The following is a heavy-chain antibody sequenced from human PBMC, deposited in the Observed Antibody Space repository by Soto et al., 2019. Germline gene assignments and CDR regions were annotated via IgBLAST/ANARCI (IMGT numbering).Heavy chain of an antibody. CDR1: GFTFSNAW. CDR2: IKSKTDGGTT. V-gene: IGHV3-15*07. D-gene: IGHD3-10*01. Sequence: GGSLRLSCAASGFTFSNAWMNWVRQAPGKGLEWVGRIKSKTDGGTTDYAAPVKGRFTISRDDSKNTLYLQMNSLKTEDTAVYYCTTERRSRPFGRGVIRGKDYWGQGTLVTVSS. J-gene: IGHJ4*02. CDR3: TTERRSRPFGRGVIRGKDY.